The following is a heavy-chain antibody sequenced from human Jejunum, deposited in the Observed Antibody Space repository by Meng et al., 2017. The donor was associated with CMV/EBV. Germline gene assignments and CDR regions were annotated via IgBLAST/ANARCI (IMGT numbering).Heavy chain of an antibody. CDR1: GLTVSSNY. J-gene: IGHJ4*02. Sequence: DVQLGGSGGDLVQPGESLRLSCAASGLTVSSNYMGWLRQAPGKGLEWVSILYSSGITYYADSVKGRFTISRDNSKNTLYFQMNTLRAEDTAVYYCARWSGTYYDYWGRGTLVTVSS. CDR2: LYSSGIT. V-gene: IGHV3-66*01. CDR3: ARWSGTYYDY. D-gene: IGHD1-26*01.